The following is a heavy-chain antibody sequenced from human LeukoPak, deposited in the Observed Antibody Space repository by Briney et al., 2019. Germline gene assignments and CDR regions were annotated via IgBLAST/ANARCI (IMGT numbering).Heavy chain of an antibody. V-gene: IGHV3-48*01. CDR3: ACGVDFSSGSKRGFDY. CDR2: MSSSSDTI. CDR1: GFTFSSYS. D-gene: IGHD3-3*01. Sequence: PGGSLRLSCAASGFTFSSYSMNWVRQAPGKGLGWVSYMSSSSDTIYYADSVKGRFTISRDNAKSSLFLQMNSLRAEDTAIYYCACGVDFSSGSKRGFDYWGLGTLVTVSS. J-gene: IGHJ4*02.